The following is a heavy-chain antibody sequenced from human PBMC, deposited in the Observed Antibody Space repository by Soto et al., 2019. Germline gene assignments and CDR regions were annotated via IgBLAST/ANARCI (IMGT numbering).Heavy chain of an antibody. CDR1: GGSISSYY. CDR2: IYYSGST. Sequence: NPSETLSLTCTVSGGSISSYYWSWIRQPPGKGLEWIGYIYYSGSTNYNPSLKSRVTISVDTSKNQFSLKLSSVTAADTAVYYCARCDAYSSSWFHSGWYAFDIWGQGTMVTVSS. CDR3: ARCDAYSSSWFHSGWYAFDI. D-gene: IGHD6-13*01. V-gene: IGHV4-59*01. J-gene: IGHJ3*02.